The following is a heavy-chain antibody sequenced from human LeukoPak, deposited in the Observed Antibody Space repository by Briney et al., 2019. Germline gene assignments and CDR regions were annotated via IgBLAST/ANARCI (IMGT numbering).Heavy chain of an antibody. CDR1: GFTFSSYG. D-gene: IGHD2-2*01. CDR3: ARVGGIVVLPAAIPRMGLFNV. Sequence: GRSLRLSCAASGFTFSSYGMSWVRQAPGKGLEWVSVISGGGGSTYYADSVKGRLTISRDNSKNTLYLQMNSLRAEDTAVYYCARVGGIVVLPAAIPRMGLFNVWGKGTTVTISS. V-gene: IGHV3-23*01. CDR2: ISGGGGST. J-gene: IGHJ6*04.